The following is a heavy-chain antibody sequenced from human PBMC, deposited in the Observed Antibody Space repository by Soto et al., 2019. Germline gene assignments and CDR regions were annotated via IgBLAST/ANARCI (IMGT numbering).Heavy chain of an antibody. CDR3: AKGRDAYSSGWYSVDY. V-gene: IGHV3-23*01. D-gene: IGHD6-19*01. CDR1: GFTFSSYA. CDR2: ISGSGGST. Sequence: GGSLRLSCAASGFTFSSYAMSWVRQAPGKGLEWVSAISGSGGSTYYADSVKGRFTISRENSKNTRYLQMNSLRAEDTAVYYCAKGRDAYSSGWYSVDYWGQGTLVTVSS. J-gene: IGHJ4*02.